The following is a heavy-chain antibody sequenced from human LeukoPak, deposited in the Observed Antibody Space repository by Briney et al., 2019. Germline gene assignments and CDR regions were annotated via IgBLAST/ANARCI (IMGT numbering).Heavy chain of an antibody. CDR1: GYTFTNYY. V-gene: IGHV1-46*01. D-gene: IGHD5-18*01. CDR3: ARAAGDSYGYRYYFDY. J-gene: IGHJ4*02. CDR2: INPNGGST. Sequence: ASVTVSCKASGYTFTNYYMHWVRQAPGQGLDWMGLINPNGGSTTYAQKFQGRVTITRDTSTSTVYMQLSSLRSEDTAVYLCARAAGDSYGYRYYFDYWGQGTLVTVSS.